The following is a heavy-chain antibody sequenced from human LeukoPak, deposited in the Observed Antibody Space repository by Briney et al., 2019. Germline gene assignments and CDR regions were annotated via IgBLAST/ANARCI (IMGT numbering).Heavy chain of an antibody. CDR2: ISGNGGST. J-gene: IGHJ4*02. V-gene: IGHV3-64*01. CDR3: ARLVGGSYSDY. D-gene: IGHD1-26*01. CDR1: GFTFSSYA. Sequence: PGGSLRLSCAASGFTFSSYAMHWVRQAPGKGLEYVSTISGNGGSTYYANSVKGRFTISRDNSKNTLYLQMGSLRAEDMAVYYCARLVGGSYSDYWGQGTLVTVSS.